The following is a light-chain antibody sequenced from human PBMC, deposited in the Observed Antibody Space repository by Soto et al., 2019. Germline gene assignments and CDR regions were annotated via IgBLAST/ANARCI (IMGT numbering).Light chain of an antibody. CDR3: QQYDSSPRT. Sequence: EIVLTQSPHTLSLSPGEIATLSFRSSHSLRSTSLAWYQQKPGQAPRLLISGASTRAADIPDRFSGSGSGTDFTLTIGRLEPEDPAVYYCQQYDSSPRTFGQGTKVDIK. CDR2: GAS. V-gene: IGKV3-20*01. J-gene: IGKJ1*01. CDR1: HSLRSTS.